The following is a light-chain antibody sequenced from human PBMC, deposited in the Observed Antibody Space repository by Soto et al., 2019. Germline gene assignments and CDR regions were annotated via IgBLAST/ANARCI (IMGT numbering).Light chain of an antibody. Sequence: GLTQAPCTLSLSPVEGATLSCRTSQRVDNNFVAWYQQKPGQAPRLLIYGASTRATGIPDRFSGSGFGTDFTLTISRLEPEDFAVFFCQQYGTSEIIFGQGTRLEIK. CDR3: QQYGTSEII. V-gene: IGKV3-20*01. J-gene: IGKJ5*01. CDR1: QRVDNNF. CDR2: GAS.